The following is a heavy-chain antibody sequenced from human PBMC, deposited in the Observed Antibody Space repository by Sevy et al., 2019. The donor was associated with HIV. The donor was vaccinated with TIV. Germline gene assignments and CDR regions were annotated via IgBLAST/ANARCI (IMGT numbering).Heavy chain of an antibody. CDR3: ARIGAEYSSSWYAIYYYYYYMDV. J-gene: IGHJ6*03. CDR2: IYPGDSDT. D-gene: IGHD6-13*01. V-gene: IGHV5-51*01. CDR1: GYSFTSYW. Sequence: GESLKISCKGSGYSFTSYWIGWVRQMPGKGLEWMGIIYPGDSDTRYSPSFQGQVTISADKSISPAYLQWSSLKASDTAMYYCARIGAEYSSSWYAIYYYYYYMDVWGKGTTVTVSS.